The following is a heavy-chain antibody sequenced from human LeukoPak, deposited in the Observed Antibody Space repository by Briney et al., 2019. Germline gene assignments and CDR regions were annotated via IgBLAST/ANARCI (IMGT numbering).Heavy chain of an antibody. CDR3: ARSPNDYGDYVGYYFDY. V-gene: IGHV1-69*05. CDR2: IIPIFGTA. Sequence: SVKVSCKASGGTFSSYAISWVRQAPGQGLEWMGGIIPIFGTANYAQKFQGRVTITTDESTSTAYMELSSMRSEDTAMYYCARSPNDYGDYVGYYFDYWGQGTLVTVSS. CDR1: GGTFSSYA. J-gene: IGHJ4*02. D-gene: IGHD4-17*01.